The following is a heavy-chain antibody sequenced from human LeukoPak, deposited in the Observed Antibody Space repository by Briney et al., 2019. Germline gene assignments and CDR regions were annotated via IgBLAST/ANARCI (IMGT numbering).Heavy chain of an antibody. D-gene: IGHD6-19*01. Sequence: SETLSLTCTVSGGSISSGRYYWSRIRQPAWKGLEWIGRIYTSGTTNYNSSLRSRVTISLDTSKNQFSLRLRSVTAADTAVYYCARAPAPHISGSDYHFDYWGQGTLVTVSS. J-gene: IGHJ4*02. CDR3: ARAPAPHISGSDYHFDY. CDR1: GGSISSGRYY. CDR2: IYTSGTT. V-gene: IGHV4-61*02.